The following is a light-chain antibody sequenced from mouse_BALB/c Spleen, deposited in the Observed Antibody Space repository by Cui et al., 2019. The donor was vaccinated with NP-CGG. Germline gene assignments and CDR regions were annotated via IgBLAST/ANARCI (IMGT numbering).Light chain of an antibody. CDR1: TGAVTTSNY. V-gene: IGLV1*01. CDR2: GTN. Sequence: QVLLPQESAPTTAPGETVTLTCRSSTGAVTTSNYANWVQEKPDHLVTGLIGGTNNRAPGVPARFSGSLIGDKAALTITGAQTEDEAIYFCALWYSNHWVFGGGTKLTVL. CDR3: ALWYSNHWV. J-gene: IGLJ1*01.